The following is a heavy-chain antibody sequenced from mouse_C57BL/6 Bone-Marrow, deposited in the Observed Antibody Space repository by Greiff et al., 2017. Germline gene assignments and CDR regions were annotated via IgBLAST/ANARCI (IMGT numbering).Heavy chain of an antibody. CDR1: GFTFSSYA. CDR2: LSDGGSYT. CDR3: ARLTVVAYYFDY. Sequence: EVMLLESGGGLVKPGGSLKLSCAASGFTFSSYAMSWVRQTPEKRLAWVATLSDGGSYTYYPDTVKGRFTISRANAKNNLYLQMSHLKSQDTAMYYCARLTVVAYYFDYLGQGTTLTGSS. D-gene: IGHD1-1*01. J-gene: IGHJ2*01. V-gene: IGHV5-4*03.